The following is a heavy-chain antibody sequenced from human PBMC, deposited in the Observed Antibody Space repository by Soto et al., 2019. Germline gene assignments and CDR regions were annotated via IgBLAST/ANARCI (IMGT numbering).Heavy chain of an antibody. J-gene: IGHJ6*02. CDR1: GYTFTSYG. CDR2: ISAYNGNT. D-gene: IGHD5-12*01. V-gene: IGHV1-18*04. CDR3: AIDLGSAPGWLRDRYYGMDF. Sequence: SVKVSCKASGYTFTSYGIRWLRQPPGQELEWMGWISAYNGNTNYAPKLQGRVTMITDTSTSTAYMELRSLRSDDTAAYYCAIDLGSAPGWLRDRYYGMDFWGQGTTVTVSS.